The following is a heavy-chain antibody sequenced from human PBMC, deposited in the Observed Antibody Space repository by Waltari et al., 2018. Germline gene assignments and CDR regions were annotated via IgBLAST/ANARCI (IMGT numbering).Heavy chain of an antibody. J-gene: IGHJ2*01. CDR1: GDTVSRNRAA. Sequence: QVQLQQSGSGLVKPSQTLSLTCVISGDTVSRNRAAWNWIRQSPSRGLEWLGRTYYKSKWYTDYAESVRSRITSDADTSRNQFSLHLKSVTPEDTAVYVCARDSALRGYWYFDLWGRGTQVTVSS. CDR2: TYYKSKWYT. CDR3: ARDSALRGYWYFDL. V-gene: IGHV6-1*01.